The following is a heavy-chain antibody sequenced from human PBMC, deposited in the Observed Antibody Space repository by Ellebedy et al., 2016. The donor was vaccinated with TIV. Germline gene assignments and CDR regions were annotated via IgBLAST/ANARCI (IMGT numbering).Heavy chain of an antibody. D-gene: IGHD4-17*01. J-gene: IGHJ4*02. Sequence: GESLKISCAASGLTFINAWVSWVRQAPGKGLEWVGRIKSRHDGGTTDYAAPVKGRFTISRDESKNTLYLQMNSLKTEDTGVYYCTTGPDFGETDYWGQGTLVTVST. CDR3: TTGPDFGETDY. CDR2: IKSRHDGGTT. V-gene: IGHV3-15*01. CDR1: GLTFINAW.